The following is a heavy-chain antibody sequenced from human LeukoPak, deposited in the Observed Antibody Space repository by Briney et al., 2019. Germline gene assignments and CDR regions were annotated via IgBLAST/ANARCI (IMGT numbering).Heavy chain of an antibody. Sequence: ASVKVSCKASGGTFISYAISWVRQAPGQGLEWMGGIIPIFGTANYAQKFQGRVTITADESTSTAYMELSSLRSEDTAVYYCARNLDSSGYYYFAGHWGQGTLVTVSS. CDR2: IIPIFGTA. V-gene: IGHV1-69*13. D-gene: IGHD3-22*01. CDR3: ARNLDSSGYYYFAGH. J-gene: IGHJ4*02. CDR1: GGTFISYA.